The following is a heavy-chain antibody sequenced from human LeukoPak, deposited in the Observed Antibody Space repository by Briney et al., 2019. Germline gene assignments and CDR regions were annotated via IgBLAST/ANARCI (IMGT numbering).Heavy chain of an antibody. D-gene: IGHD5-12*01. CDR1: GFTFSSYA. J-gene: IGHJ4*02. Sequence: GGSLRLSCAASGFTFSSYAMHWVRQAPGKGLEWVVVISYDGSNKYYADSVKGRFTISRDNSKNTLYLQMNSLRAEDTAVYYCASGVATISFFYWGQGTLVTVSS. V-gene: IGHV3-30*04. CDR2: ISYDGSNK. CDR3: ASGVATISFFY.